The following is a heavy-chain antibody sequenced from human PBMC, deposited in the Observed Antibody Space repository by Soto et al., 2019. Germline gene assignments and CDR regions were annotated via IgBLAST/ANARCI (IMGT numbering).Heavy chain of an antibody. CDR3: AISITIFGVVRKYYFDY. D-gene: IGHD3-3*01. Sequence: SETLSLTCTVSGGSISSSSYYWGWIRQPPGKGLEWIGSIYYSGSTYYNPSLKSRVTISVDTSKNQFSLKLSSVTAADTAVYYCAISITIFGVVRKYYFDYWGQGTLVTVSS. CDR1: GGSISSSSYY. V-gene: IGHV4-39*01. J-gene: IGHJ4*02. CDR2: IYYSGST.